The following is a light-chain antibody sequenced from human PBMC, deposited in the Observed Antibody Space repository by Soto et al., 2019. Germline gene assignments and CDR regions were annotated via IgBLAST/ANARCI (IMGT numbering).Light chain of an antibody. CDR2: KAS. CDR3: QQYNSYSFT. Sequence: DIQMTQSPSTLSASVGDRVTITCRASQSISSWLAWYQQKPGKAPNLLIYKASSLESGVPSRFSGSGSGTGFTLTISSLQPDDFASYYCQQYNSYSFTFGPGTKVDIK. V-gene: IGKV1-5*03. J-gene: IGKJ3*01. CDR1: QSISSW.